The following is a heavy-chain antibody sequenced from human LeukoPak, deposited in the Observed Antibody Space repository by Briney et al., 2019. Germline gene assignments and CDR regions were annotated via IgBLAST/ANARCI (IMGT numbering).Heavy chain of an antibody. CDR1: GFIFDDHG. CDR3: ARDLAGHYYGSGSSFDY. J-gene: IGHJ4*02. CDR2: ISWSSGII. Sequence: GGSLRLSCAASGFIFDDHGMHWVRQAPGKGLEWVSGISWSSGIIGYADSVKGRFTISRDNAKNSLDLQMESLRAEDTAVYYCARDLAGHYYGSGSSFDYWGQGTLVTVS. D-gene: IGHD3-10*01. V-gene: IGHV3-9*01.